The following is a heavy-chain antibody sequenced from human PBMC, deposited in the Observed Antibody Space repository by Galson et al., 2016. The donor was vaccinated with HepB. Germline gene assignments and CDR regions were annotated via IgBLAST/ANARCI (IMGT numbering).Heavy chain of an antibody. J-gene: IGHJ3*02. CDR2: INQDGSEK. Sequence: SLRLSCAASGFTFNFYLMSWVRQAPGKGLEWVANINQDGSEKSYMDSVKGRFTISRDNAKNSLYLQMNSLRAEDTAVYYCAKNFGDYVGDTFDMWGQGTMVTVPS. V-gene: IGHV3-7*01. CDR1: GFTFNFYL. D-gene: IGHD4-17*01. CDR3: AKNFGDYVGDTFDM.